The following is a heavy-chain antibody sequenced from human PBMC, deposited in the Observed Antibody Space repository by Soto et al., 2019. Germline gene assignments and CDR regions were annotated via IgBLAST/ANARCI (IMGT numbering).Heavy chain of an antibody. Sequence: PGGSLRLSCAASGFTFSSYAMHWVRQAPGKGLKWVAVISYDGSNKYYADSVKGRFTISRDNSKNTLYLQMNSLRAEDTAVYYCARSRGYYYGMDVWGRGTTVTLSS. CDR3: ARSRGYYYGMDV. J-gene: IGHJ6*02. CDR2: ISYDGSNK. CDR1: GFTFSSYA. V-gene: IGHV3-30-3*01.